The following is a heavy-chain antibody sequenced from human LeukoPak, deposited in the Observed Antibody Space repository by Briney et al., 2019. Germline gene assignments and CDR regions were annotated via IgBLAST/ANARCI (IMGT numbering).Heavy chain of an antibody. CDR1: GGTFSSYA. CDR2: IIPIFGTA. D-gene: IGHD5-18*01. J-gene: IGHJ5*02. CDR3: AREGGGYSYGSQDP. Sequence: PVKVSCKASGGTFSSYAISWVRQAPGQGLEWMGRIIPIFGTANYAQKFQGRVTITTDESTSTAYMELSSLRSEDTAVYYCAREGGGYSYGSQDPWGQGTLVTVSS. V-gene: IGHV1-69*05.